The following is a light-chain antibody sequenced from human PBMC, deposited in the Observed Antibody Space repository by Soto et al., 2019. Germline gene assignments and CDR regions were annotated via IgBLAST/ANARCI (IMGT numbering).Light chain of an antibody. CDR1: QRVGNY. CDR3: QQRYTWPIT. J-gene: IGKJ5*01. Sequence: EIVLTQSPATLSLSPGEGATLSCRASQRVGNYLAWYQQQPGQAPRLLIYDASNRATGIPVRFSGSGSGTEFTLTISSLEPEDFAVYYCQQRYTWPITFGQGTRLEIK. CDR2: DAS. V-gene: IGKV3-11*01.